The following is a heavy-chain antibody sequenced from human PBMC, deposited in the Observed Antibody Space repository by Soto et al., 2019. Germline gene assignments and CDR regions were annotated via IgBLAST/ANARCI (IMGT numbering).Heavy chain of an antibody. D-gene: IGHD3-3*01. V-gene: IGHV4-31*03. CDR3: ARKARTIFGVVIDY. CDR2: IYYSGST. CDR1: GGSISSGGYY. J-gene: IGHJ4*02. Sequence: SETLSLTCTVSGGSISSGGYYWSWIRQHPGKGLEWIGYIYYSGSTYYNPSLKSRVTISVDTSKNQFSLKLSSVTAADTAVYYCARKARTIFGVVIDYWGQGTLVTVSS.